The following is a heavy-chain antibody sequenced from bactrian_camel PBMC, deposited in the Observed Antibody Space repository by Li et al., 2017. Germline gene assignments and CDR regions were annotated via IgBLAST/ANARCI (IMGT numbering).Heavy chain of an antibody. J-gene: IGHJ4*01. Sequence: VQLVESGGGSVQAGGSLRLSCAASGYTSSRHCMGWIRQAPGKQREGVATLDSDDSTEYAPFVAGRFTISKDNARNTLYLQMDNLKPEDAAMYYCAAASGGFCFMFINGRQRVSDLRGYWGQGTQVTVS. D-gene: IGHD1*01. CDR2: LDSDDST. CDR3: AAASGGFCFMFINGRQRVSDLRGY. CDR1: GYTSSRHC. V-gene: IGHV3S53*01.